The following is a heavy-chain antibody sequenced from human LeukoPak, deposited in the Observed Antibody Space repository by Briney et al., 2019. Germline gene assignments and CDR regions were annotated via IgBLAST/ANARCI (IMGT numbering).Heavy chain of an antibody. CDR1: GFTFDDYA. J-gene: IGHJ6*02. CDR3: AKGRMDYYYGMDV. D-gene: IGHD2-8*01. Sequence: GRSLRLSCAASGFTFDDYAMHWVRQAPGKGLEWVSGISWNSGSIGYADSVKGRFTISRDNAKNSLYLQMNNLRAEDTALYYCAKGRMDYYYGMDVWGQGTTVTVSS. CDR2: ISWNSGSI. V-gene: IGHV3-9*01.